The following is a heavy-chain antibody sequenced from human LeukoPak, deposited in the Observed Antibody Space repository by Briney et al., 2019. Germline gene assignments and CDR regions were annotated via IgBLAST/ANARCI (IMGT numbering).Heavy chain of an antibody. CDR2: IIPILGIA. CDR1: GGTFSSYA. V-gene: IGHV1-69*04. D-gene: IGHD3-9*01. J-gene: IGHJ6*02. CDR3: ARGILTGFRYGMDV. Sequence: SVKVSCKASGGTFSSYAISWVRQAPGQGLEWMGRIIPILGIANYAQKFQGRVTITADKSTSTAYMELSSLRPEDTAVYYCARGILTGFRYGMDVWGQGTTVTVSS.